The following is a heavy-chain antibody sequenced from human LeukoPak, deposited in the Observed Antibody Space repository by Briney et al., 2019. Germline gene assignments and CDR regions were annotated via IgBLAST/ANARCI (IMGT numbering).Heavy chain of an antibody. CDR3: ARSVTARDGYSYRGLGLNY. CDR2: INTNTGNP. V-gene: IGHV7-4-1*02. Sequence: GASVKVSCKASGYTFTSCAMNWVRQAPGQGLEWMGWINTNTGNPTYAQGFTGRFVFSLDTSVSTAYLQISSLKTEDTAVYYCARSVTARDGYSYRGLGLNYWGQGTLVTVSS. J-gene: IGHJ4*02. CDR1: GYTFTSCA. D-gene: IGHD5-24*01.